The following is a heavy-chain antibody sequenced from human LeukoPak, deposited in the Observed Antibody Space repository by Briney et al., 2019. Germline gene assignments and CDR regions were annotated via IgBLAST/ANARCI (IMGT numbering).Heavy chain of an antibody. J-gene: IGHJ3*02. Sequence: GGSLRLSCTASGFTFSNFWMGWVRQAPGKGLEWVANIKQDETEKFYLGSVKGRFTISRDNAKNSLYLQMNSLRVEDTALYYCARGGRGSAAVVAPRSFDIWGQGTMVTVSS. CDR1: GFTFSNFW. D-gene: IGHD3-22*01. CDR3: ARGGRGSAAVVAPRSFDI. V-gene: IGHV3-7*03. CDR2: IKQDETEK.